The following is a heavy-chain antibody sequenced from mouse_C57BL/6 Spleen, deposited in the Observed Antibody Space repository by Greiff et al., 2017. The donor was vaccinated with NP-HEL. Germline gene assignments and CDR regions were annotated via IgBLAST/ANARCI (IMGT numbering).Heavy chain of an antibody. D-gene: IGHD1-1*01. Sequence: VQLQESGAELAKPGASVKLSCKASGYTFTSYWMHWVKQRPGQGLEWIGYFYPRSGYPKYNQKFKDKATLTADKSSSTAYMQLSRLSDEDSAVYYCARGGYYGSSPWFAYWGQGTLVTVSA. CDR1: GYTFTSYW. CDR3: ARGGYYGSSPWFAY. J-gene: IGHJ3*01. CDR2: FYPRSGYP. V-gene: IGHV1-7*01.